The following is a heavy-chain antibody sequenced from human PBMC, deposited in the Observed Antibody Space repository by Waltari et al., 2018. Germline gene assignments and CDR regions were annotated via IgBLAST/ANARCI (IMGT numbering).Heavy chain of an antibody. CDR2: ISNSGSTM. V-gene: IGHV3-48*03. CDR1: GFSISNYE. J-gene: IGHJ6*03. CDR3: ARPSTEYYYYYYYMDV. Sequence: EMQVVESGGGLVQPGGSLRLSCEASGFSISNYEMTRVSKAPGKGLEWVSYISNSGSTMYYADSVKGRFTISRDNAKNSLYLEMNSLRAEDTAIYYCARPSTEYYYYYYYMDVWGKGTTVTVS.